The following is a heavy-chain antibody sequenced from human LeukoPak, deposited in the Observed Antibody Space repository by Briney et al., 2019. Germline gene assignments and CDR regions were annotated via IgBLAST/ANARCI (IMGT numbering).Heavy chain of an antibody. CDR3: ARSLIAVAGYYYYYGMDV. V-gene: IGHV1-8*01. D-gene: IGHD6-19*01. Sequence: ASVKVSCKASGYTFTSYDINWVRQATGQGLEWMGWMNPNSGNTGYAQKFQGRVTMTRNTPISTAYMELSSLRSEDTAVYYCARSLIAVAGYYYYYGMDVWGQGTTVTVSS. CDR1: GYTFTSYD. CDR2: MNPNSGNT. J-gene: IGHJ6*02.